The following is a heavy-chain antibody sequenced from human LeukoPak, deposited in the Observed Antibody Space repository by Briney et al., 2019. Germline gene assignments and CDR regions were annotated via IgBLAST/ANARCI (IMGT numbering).Heavy chain of an antibody. CDR2: IWYDGSNK. CDR3: ARETTTLDY. J-gene: IGHJ4*02. Sequence: GGSLTLSCAASGFTFSSFGMHWVRQAPGKGLEWVAVIWYDGSNKFYADSVKGRFTISRDNSKNTLYLQMNSLRAEDTAVYYCARETTTLDYWGQGTLVTVSS. CDR1: GFTFSSFG. V-gene: IGHV3-33*01. D-gene: IGHD1-26*01.